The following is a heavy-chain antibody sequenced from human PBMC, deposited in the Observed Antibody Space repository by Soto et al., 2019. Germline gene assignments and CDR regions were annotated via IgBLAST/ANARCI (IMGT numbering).Heavy chain of an antibody. D-gene: IGHD2-2*01. V-gene: IGHV4-31*03. Sequence: PSETLSLTCTVSGGSISSGGYYWSWIRQHPGKGLEWIGYIYYSGSTYYNPSLKSRVTISVDTSKYQFSLKLSSVAAADTAVYYCARAGLVVVPALDYFDYWGQGTLVTVSS. CDR2: IYYSGST. CDR1: GGSISSGGYY. J-gene: IGHJ4*02. CDR3: ARAGLVVVPALDYFDY.